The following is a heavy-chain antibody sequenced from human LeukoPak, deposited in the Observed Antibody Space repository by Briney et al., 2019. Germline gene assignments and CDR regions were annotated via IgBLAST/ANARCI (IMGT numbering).Heavy chain of an antibody. Sequence: ASVKVSCKASGYTFTSYYMHWVRQAPGQGLEWMGINNPSSGSTRSAQKFQGRVTMTRDTSTSTVNMELSSLRSEDTAVYYCASQYSGYDYVYAFDIWGQGTMVTVSS. CDR3: ASQYSGYDYVYAFDI. J-gene: IGHJ3*02. CDR1: GYTFTSYY. D-gene: IGHD5-12*01. CDR2: NNPSSGST. V-gene: IGHV1-46*01.